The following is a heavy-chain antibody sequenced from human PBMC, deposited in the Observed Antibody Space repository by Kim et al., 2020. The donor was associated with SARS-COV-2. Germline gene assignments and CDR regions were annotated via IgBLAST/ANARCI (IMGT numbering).Heavy chain of an antibody. CDR1: GYTFTSYA. CDR2: INTNTGNP. V-gene: IGHV7-4-1*02. CDR3: ARESGYYDSSGYSSDY. Sequence: ASVKVSCKASGYTFTSYAMNWVRQAPGQGLEWMGWINTNTGNPTYAQCFTGRFVFSLDTSVSTAYLQISSLKAENTAVYYCARESGYYDSSGYSSDYWGQGTLVTVSS. D-gene: IGHD3-22*01. J-gene: IGHJ4*02.